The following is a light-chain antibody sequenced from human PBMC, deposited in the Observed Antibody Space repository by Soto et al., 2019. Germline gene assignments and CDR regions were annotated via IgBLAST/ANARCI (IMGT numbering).Light chain of an antibody. V-gene: IGLV2-8*01. CDR3: SSYAGSNNWV. CDR2: EVN. Sequence: QSVLTQPPSASGSPGQSVTISCTGTSSDVGGYNYVSWYQQHPGKAPKLMICEVNKRPSGVPDRFSGSKSGNTASLTVSGLQAEDEADYYYSSYAGSNNWVFGGGTKVTVL. J-gene: IGLJ3*02. CDR1: SSDVGGYNY.